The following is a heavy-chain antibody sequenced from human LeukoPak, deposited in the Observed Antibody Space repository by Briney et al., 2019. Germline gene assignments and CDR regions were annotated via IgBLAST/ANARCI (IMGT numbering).Heavy chain of an antibody. CDR3: AREGPYSSSWYGFVPLDV. Sequence: SETLSPTCTVSGGSISSYYWSWIRQPAGKGLEWIGRIYTSGSTNYNPSLKSRVTMSVDTSKNQFSLKLSSVTAADTAVYYCAREGPYSSSWYGFVPLDVWGQGTTVTVSS. D-gene: IGHD6-13*01. CDR2: IYTSGST. J-gene: IGHJ6*02. CDR1: GGSISSYY. V-gene: IGHV4-4*07.